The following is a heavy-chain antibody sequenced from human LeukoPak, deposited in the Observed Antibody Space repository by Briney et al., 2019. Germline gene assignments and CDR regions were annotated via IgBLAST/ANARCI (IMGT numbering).Heavy chain of an antibody. CDR3: ARDGQLRLHDF. Sequence: SETLSLTCTVSGGSISSYYWSWIRQPPGKGLEWLGYIYDTEKSNYNPSLRSRLTISVDTSKNQFSLKVSSVTPADTAVYYCARDGQLRLHDFWGQGTLVAVSS. CDR2: IYDTEKS. D-gene: IGHD5-18*01. J-gene: IGHJ4*02. CDR1: GGSISSYY. V-gene: IGHV4-59*01.